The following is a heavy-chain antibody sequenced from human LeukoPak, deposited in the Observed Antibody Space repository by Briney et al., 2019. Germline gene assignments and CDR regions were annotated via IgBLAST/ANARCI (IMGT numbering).Heavy chain of an antibody. CDR1: GYTFTSYD. CDR3: AREVWGITMIVVAQGNAFDI. V-gene: IGHV1-8*01. Sequence: ASVKVSCKASGYTFTSYDINWVRQATGQGLEWMGWMNPNSGNTGYAQKFQGRVTMTRDTSISTAYMELSRLRSDDTAVYYCAREVWGITMIVVAQGNAFDIWGQGTMVTVSS. D-gene: IGHD3-22*01. J-gene: IGHJ3*02. CDR2: MNPNSGNT.